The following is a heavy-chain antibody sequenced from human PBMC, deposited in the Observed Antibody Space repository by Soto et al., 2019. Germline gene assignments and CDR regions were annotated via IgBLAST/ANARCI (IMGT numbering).Heavy chain of an antibody. V-gene: IGHV4-61*01. CDR1: GGSVSSGSYY. D-gene: IGHD6-19*01. J-gene: IGHJ6*02. CDR3: ARDDSSDSSYYYYSTDV. Sequence: SETLSLTCTVSGGSVSSGSYYWSWIRQPPGKGLEWIGYIYYSGSTNYNPSLKSRVTISVDTSKNQFSLKLSSVTAADTAVYYCARDDSSDSSYYYYSTDVCGPATTVTVSS. CDR2: IYYSGST.